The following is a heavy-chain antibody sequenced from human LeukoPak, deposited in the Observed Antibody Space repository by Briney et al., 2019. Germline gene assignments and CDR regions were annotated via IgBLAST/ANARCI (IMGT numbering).Heavy chain of an antibody. D-gene: IGHD2-21*01. J-gene: IGHJ5*02. Sequence: PSETLSLTCTVSGYSISSGYYWGWIRQPPGKGLEWIGSIYHSGSTYYNPSLKSRVTISVDTSKNQFSLKLSSVTAADTAVYYCVRPYCGGECQSKNNWFDPWGQGTLVTVSS. CDR3: VRPYCGGECQSKNNWFDP. CDR1: GYSISSGYY. V-gene: IGHV4-38-2*02. CDR2: IYHSGST.